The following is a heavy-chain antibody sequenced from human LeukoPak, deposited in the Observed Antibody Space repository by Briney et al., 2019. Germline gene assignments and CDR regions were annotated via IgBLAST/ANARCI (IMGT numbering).Heavy chain of an antibody. J-gene: IGHJ4*02. CDR2: ISAYNDNT. Sequence: ASVKVSCKASGYIFTSYGISWGRQAPGQGLEWMGWISAYNDNTNYAQKFQGRVTMTTDTSTSTAYMELRSLRSDDTAVYYCARDGGYSDSTGYLDYWGQGTLVTVSS. CDR3: ARDGGYSDSTGYLDY. V-gene: IGHV1-18*01. D-gene: IGHD3-22*01. CDR1: GYIFTSYG.